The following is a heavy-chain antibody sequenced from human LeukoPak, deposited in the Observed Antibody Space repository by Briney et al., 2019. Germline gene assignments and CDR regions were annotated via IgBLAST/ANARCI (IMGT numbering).Heavy chain of an antibody. J-gene: IGHJ5*02. CDR2: VNSNGGT. CDR3: ARDAGGTWFDP. CDR1: GGSINTFS. Sequence: HPSETLSLTCTVSGGSINTFSWNWIRQPPGQGLEWIGYVNSNGGTYNNPSLKSRVTVSLDMSKNQFSLKLSSATAADTAVYYCARDAGGTWFDPWGQGILVTVSS. V-gene: IGHV4-59*01.